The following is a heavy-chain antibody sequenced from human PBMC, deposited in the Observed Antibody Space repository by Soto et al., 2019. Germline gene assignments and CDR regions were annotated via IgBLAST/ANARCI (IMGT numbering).Heavy chain of an antibody. V-gene: IGHV4-39*01. CDR2: IYYRGNT. CDR1: GGSISSRSYY. Sequence: QLQLQESGPGLVKPSETLSLTCTVSGGSISSRSYYWGWIRQSPGKGLEWIGSIYYRGNTYYNPSLKSRVTISVDTSKHQFSLKMSSVTATDTAVYYCARHKDTSSRYLLPDNWGQGTLVTVSS. CDR3: ARHKDTSSRYLLPDN. D-gene: IGHD6-13*01. J-gene: IGHJ4*02.